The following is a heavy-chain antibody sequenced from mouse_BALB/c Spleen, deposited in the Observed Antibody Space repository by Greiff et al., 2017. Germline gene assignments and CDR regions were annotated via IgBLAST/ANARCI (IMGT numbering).Heavy chain of an antibody. D-gene: IGHD1-1*01. CDR2: IWAGGST. CDR1: GFSLTSYG. Sequence: VMLVESGPGLVAPSQSLSITCTVSGFSLTSYGVHWVRQPPGKGLEWLGVIWAGGSTNYNSALMSRLSISKDNSKSQVFLKMNSLQTDDTAMYYCAREYYGSRGYFDYWGQGTTLTVSS. V-gene: IGHV2-9*02. CDR3: AREYYGSRGYFDY. J-gene: IGHJ2*01.